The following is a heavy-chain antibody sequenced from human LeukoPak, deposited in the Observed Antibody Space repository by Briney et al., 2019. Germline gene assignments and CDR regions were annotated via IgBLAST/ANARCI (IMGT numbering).Heavy chain of an antibody. CDR1: GFTFSSYW. Sequence: GGSLRPSCQASGFTFSSYWMHWVRQAPGKGLVWVSRINTDESSTSYADSVRGRFTISRDNAKNTLYLQMNSLRAEDTAVYYCAAGVSLYYWGQGTLVTVSS. CDR2: INTDESST. J-gene: IGHJ4*02. V-gene: IGHV3-74*01. D-gene: IGHD3-3*01. CDR3: AAGVSLYY.